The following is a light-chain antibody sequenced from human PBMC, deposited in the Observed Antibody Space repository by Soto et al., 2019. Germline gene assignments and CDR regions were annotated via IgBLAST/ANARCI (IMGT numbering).Light chain of an antibody. Sequence: DIQMTQSPSTLSASIGDRVTISCRASQNIGRWLAWYQQKPGTAPNLLIYHASNLRGGVPSRFSGGGSGTEFTLTISSVQPDDIATYYCQQYNSYPWTFGQGTKVDI. CDR3: QQYNSYPWT. CDR1: QNIGRW. J-gene: IGKJ1*01. V-gene: IGKV1-5*01. CDR2: HAS.